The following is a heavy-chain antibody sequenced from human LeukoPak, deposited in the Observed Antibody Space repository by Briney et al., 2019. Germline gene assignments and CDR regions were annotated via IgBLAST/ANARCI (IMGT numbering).Heavy chain of an antibody. CDR3: AKDQEEDIVVVPAARRVKYYFDY. CDR2: ISSSGSTI. CDR1: GFTFSDYY. J-gene: IGHJ4*02. Sequence: PGGSLRLSCAASGFTFSDYYMSWIRQAPGKGLEWVSYISSSGSTIYYADSVKGRFTISRDNSKNTLYLQMNSLRAEDTAVYYCAKDQEEDIVVVPAARRVKYYFDYWGQGTLVTVSS. V-gene: IGHV3-11*04. D-gene: IGHD2-2*01.